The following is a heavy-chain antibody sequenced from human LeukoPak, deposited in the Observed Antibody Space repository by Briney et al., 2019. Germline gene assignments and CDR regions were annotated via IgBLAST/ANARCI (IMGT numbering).Heavy chain of an antibody. V-gene: IGHV1-2*02. CDR2: INPNSGGT. CDR3: ARELGFCSSSSCSLFQY. D-gene: IGHD2-2*01. CDR1: GYTFTEYF. J-gene: IGHJ4*02. Sequence: GASVKVSCQTSGYTFTEYFIHWVRQAPGKGLEWMGSINPNSGGTNYAQKFQGRVTMARDTSINTAYLELSSDDTAVYYCARELGFCSSSSCSLFQYWGQGTLVTVSS.